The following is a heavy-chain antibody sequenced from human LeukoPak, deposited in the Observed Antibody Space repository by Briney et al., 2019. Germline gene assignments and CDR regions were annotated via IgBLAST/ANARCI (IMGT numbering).Heavy chain of an antibody. CDR2: INHSGGT. CDR1: RFTFSNYW. D-gene: IGHD6-19*01. J-gene: IGHJ4*02. Sequence: KSGGSLRLSCVASRFTFSNYWMSWVRQPPGKGLEWIGEINHSGGTNYNPTLQSRVTILVDTSKNQFSLRLSSVTAADTAVYYCATERRYSSGRWDYYFDNWGQGILVTVPS. CDR3: ATERRYSSGRWDYYFDN. V-gene: IGHV4-34*08.